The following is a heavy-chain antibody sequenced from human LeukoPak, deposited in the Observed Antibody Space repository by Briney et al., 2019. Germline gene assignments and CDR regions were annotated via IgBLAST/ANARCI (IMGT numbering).Heavy chain of an antibody. CDR2: IPYDGSNQ. Sequence: GGSLRLSCAASRFTFSTFSDYVMHWVRQAPGKGLEWVAVIPYDGSNQYYADSVKGRFTFSRDNSKNTLYLQMNSLRAEDTAMYYCARDRSGSYETFDIWGQGTMVTVSS. CDR3: ARDRSGSYETFDI. D-gene: IGHD1-26*01. J-gene: IGHJ3*02. V-gene: IGHV3-30*04. CDR1: RFTFSTFSDYV.